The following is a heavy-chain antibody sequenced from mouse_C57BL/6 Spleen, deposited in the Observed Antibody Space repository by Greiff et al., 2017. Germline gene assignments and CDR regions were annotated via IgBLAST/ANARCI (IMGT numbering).Heavy chain of an antibody. CDR3: ARGDYDGGAILDY. Sequence: QVQLQQSGAELVKPGASVKMSCKASGYTFTSYWITWVKQRPGQGLEWIGDIYPGSGSTNYNEKFKSKATLTVDTSSSTAYMQLSSLTSEDSAVYYCARGDYDGGAILDYWGQGTTLTVSS. CDR1: GYTFTSYW. CDR2: IYPGSGST. V-gene: IGHV1-55*01. J-gene: IGHJ2*01. D-gene: IGHD2-4*01.